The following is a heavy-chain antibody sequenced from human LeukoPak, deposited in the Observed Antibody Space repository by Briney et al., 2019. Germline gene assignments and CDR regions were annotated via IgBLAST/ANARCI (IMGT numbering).Heavy chain of an antibody. D-gene: IGHD6-13*01. J-gene: IGHJ6*02. V-gene: IGHV1-69*13. CDR1: GGTFSGYA. Sequence: SVKVSCKASGGTFSGYAISWVRQAPGQGLEWMGGIIPIFGTANYAQKFQGRVTITADESTSTAYMELSSLRSEDTAVYYCARDQLGIAAAGTSHYYYGMDVWGQGTTVTVSS. CDR3: ARDQLGIAAAGTSHYYYGMDV. CDR2: IIPIFGTA.